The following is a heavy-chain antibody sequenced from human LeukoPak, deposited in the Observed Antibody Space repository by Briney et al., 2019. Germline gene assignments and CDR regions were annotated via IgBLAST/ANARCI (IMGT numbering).Heavy chain of an antibody. V-gene: IGHV4-34*01. CDR3: ARALRYSGYDYLPQYYYYYMDV. CDR1: GGSFSGYY. CDR2: INHSGST. D-gene: IGHD5-12*01. Sequence: SETLSLTCAVYGGSFSGYYWSWIRQPPGKGLEWIGEINHSGSTNYNPSLKSRVTISVDTSKNQFSLKLSSVTAADTAVYYCARALRYSGYDYLPQYYYYYMDVWGKGTTVTISS. J-gene: IGHJ6*03.